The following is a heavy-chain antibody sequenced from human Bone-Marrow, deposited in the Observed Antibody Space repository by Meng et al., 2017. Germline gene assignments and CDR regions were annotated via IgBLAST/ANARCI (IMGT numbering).Heavy chain of an antibody. D-gene: IGHD6-13*01. CDR2: IKRNSDGGTI. CDR1: GLSFTDAW. J-gene: IGHJ4*02. CDR3: ATGAAAADH. Sequence: QLVESGGALVKPGVSLRLSCVASGLSFTDAWMSWVRQAPGKGLEWVGRIKRNSDGGTIDYAAPVKGRFTISRDDSKNTLYLQMDSLITEDTAVYFCATGAAAADHWGQGTLVTVSS. V-gene: IGHV3-15*02.